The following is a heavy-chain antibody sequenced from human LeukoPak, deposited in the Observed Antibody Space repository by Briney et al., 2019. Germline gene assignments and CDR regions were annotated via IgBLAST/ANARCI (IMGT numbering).Heavy chain of an antibody. V-gene: IGHV3-15*01. CDR2: IKSKTDGGTT. CDR3: TTHWRIPDYYYYMDV. D-gene: IGHD2-15*01. J-gene: IGHJ6*03. Sequence: GGSLRLSCAASGFTFSNAWMSWVRQAPGKGLEWVGRIKSKTDGGTTDYAAPVKGRFTISRDDSKNTLYLQMNSLKTEDTAVYYCTTHWRIPDYYYYMDVWGKGTTVTVSS. CDR1: GFTFSNAW.